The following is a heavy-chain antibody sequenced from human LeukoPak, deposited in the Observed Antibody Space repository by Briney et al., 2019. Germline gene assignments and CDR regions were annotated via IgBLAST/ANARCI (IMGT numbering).Heavy chain of an antibody. CDR1: GYTFTSYD. CDR2: MNPNSGNT. Sequence: ASVKVSCKASGYTFTSYDINWVRQATGQGLEWMGWMNPNSGNTGHAQKFQGRVTMTRNTSISTAYMELSSLRSEDTAVYYCARGRRIRDGYNLGYWGQGTLVTVSS. J-gene: IGHJ4*02. CDR3: ARGRRIRDGYNLGY. D-gene: IGHD5-24*01. V-gene: IGHV1-8*01.